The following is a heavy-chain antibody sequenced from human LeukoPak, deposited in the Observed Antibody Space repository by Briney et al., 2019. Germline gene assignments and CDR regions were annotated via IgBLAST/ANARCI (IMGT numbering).Heavy chain of an antibody. D-gene: IGHD3-22*01. CDR2: FDPEDGET. J-gene: IGHJ5*02. V-gene: IGHV1-24*01. Sequence: ASVKVSCKVSGYTLTELSMHWVRQAPGKGLEWMGGFDPEDGETIYAQKFQGRVTMTEDTSTDTAYMELSSLRSEDTAVYYCATFPYYYDSSGYFRWFDPWGQGTLVTVSS. CDR1: GYTLTELS. CDR3: ATFPYYYDSSGYFRWFDP.